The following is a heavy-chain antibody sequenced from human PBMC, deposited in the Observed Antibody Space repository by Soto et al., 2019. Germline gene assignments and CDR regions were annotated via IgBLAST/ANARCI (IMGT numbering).Heavy chain of an antibody. D-gene: IGHD6-19*01. CDR3: ASSIAVAGKYYYYGMDV. Sequence: SETLSLTCTVSGGSISSSSYYWGWIRQPPGKGLEWIGSIYYSGSTYYNPSLKSRVTISVDTSKNQFSLKLSPVTAADTAVYYCASSIAVAGKYYYYGMDVWGQGTTVTVSS. V-gene: IGHV4-39*01. CDR2: IYYSGST. CDR1: GGSISSSSYY. J-gene: IGHJ6*02.